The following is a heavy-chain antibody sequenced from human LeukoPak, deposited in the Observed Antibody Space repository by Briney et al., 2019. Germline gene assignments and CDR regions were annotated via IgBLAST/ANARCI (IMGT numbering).Heavy chain of an antibody. Sequence: QAGGSLRLSCAASGFTFSSYAMSWVRQAPGKGLEWVSAISGSGGSTYYADSVRGRFTISRDNSKNTLYLQMNSLRAEDTAVYYCAKDEAAMVILSSGYSWFDYWGQGTLVTVPS. CDR3: AKDEAAMVILSSGYSWFDY. V-gene: IGHV3-23*01. D-gene: IGHD3-22*01. CDR2: ISGSGGST. J-gene: IGHJ4*02. CDR1: GFTFSSYA.